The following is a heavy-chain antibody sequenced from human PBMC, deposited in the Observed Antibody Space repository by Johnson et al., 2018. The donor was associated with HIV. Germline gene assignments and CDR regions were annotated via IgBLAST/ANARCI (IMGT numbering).Heavy chain of an antibody. V-gene: IGHV3-53*01. D-gene: IGHD3-9*01. CDR2: IYSGGST. CDR1: GFTVSSNH. J-gene: IGHJ3*02. CDR3: ARDPYYDFLTGPRDAFDI. Sequence: VQLVESGGGLIQPGGSLRLSCAASGFTVSSNHMRWVRQAPGKGLEWVSVIYSGGSTYYADSVKGRFTISRDTSKNTLYLQMNSLRAEDTAVYYCARDPYYDFLTGPRDAFDIWGQGTMVTVSS.